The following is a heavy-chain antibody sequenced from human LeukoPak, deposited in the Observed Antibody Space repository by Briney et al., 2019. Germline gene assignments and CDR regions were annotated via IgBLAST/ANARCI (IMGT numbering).Heavy chain of an antibody. V-gene: IGHV3-30*02. CDR2: IQYDGSNK. D-gene: IGHD3-10*01. J-gene: IGHJ4*02. CDR3: AKGLLWFGELLDY. Sequence: GGSLRLSCAASGFAFSSYGMHWVRQAPGKGLEWVAFIQYDGSNKYYADSVKGRFTISRDNSKNTLYLQMNSLRAEDTAVYYCAKGLLWFGELLDYWGQGTLVTVSS. CDR1: GFAFSSYG.